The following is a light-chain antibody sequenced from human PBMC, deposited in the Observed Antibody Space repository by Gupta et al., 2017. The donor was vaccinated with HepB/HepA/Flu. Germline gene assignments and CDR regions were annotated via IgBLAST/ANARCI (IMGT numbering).Light chain of an antibody. Sequence: MTQTPSSLSASLGDRVTITCRASQRISTYLDWYQYKPGTVPKLLIFAASILQDGVPSRFSGSGSGTVFTLAISSLQPDDVATYFCQQSRSMPFTFGQGTTVDI. CDR2: AAS. CDR1: QRISTY. J-gene: IGKJ3*01. CDR3: QQSRSMPFT. V-gene: IGKV1-39*01.